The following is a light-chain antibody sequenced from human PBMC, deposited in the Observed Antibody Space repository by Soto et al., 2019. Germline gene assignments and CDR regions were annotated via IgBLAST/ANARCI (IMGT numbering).Light chain of an antibody. V-gene: IGKV1-39*01. Sequence: DIQMTQSPSSLSASVGDRVTITCRASQSISSYLNWYQQKPGKAPKLLIYAASSLQSGVPSRFSGSGSGTDFTLNISSLQPEYLATYCCQQSYSTPRTFGQGTKVEIK. CDR3: QQSYSTPRT. CDR2: AAS. CDR1: QSISSY. J-gene: IGKJ1*01.